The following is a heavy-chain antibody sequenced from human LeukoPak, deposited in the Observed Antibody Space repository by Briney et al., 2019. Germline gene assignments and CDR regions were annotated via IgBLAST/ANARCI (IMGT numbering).Heavy chain of an antibody. D-gene: IGHD3-10*01. CDR3: ARYRGANGYYFDY. CDR2: IYYSGST. Sequence: KSSETLSLTCTVSGGSISSYYWSWIRQPPGKGLEWIGYIYYSGSTNYNPSLKSRVTISVDTSKNQFSLKLSSVTAADTAVYYCARYRGANGYYFDYWGQGTLVTVSS. V-gene: IGHV4-59*01. CDR1: GGSISSYY. J-gene: IGHJ4*02.